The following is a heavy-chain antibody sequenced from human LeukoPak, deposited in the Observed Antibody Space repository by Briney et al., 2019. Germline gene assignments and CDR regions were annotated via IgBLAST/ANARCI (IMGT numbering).Heavy chain of an antibody. CDR3: ARSRGQQLGRLEFDY. D-gene: IGHD6-13*01. CDR2: ISSSSIYI. CDR1: GFTFSSYT. V-gene: IGHV3-21*01. J-gene: IGHJ4*02. Sequence: GGSLRLSCAASGFTFSSYTMNWVRQVPGKGLEWVSSISSSSIYIYYADSVKGRFTISRDNAKNSLYLQMNSLRAEDTAVYYCARSRGQQLGRLEFDYWGQGTLVTVSS.